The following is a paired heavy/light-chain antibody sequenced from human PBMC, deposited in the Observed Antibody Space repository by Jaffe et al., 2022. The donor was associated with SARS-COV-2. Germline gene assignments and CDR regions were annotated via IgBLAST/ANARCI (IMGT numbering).Heavy chain of an antibody. CDR3: TTALDAGSRSFDN. CDR1: GFTFTYAW. Sequence: EERLVESGGGLVQPGGSLRLSCAASGFTFTYAWLSWVRQAPGKGLEWIGRIRSKNNGGTTDYGAPLKGRFIISRDDSKDTLYLQMNSLKAEDTAVYYCTTALDAGSRSFDNWGQGTLVTVPS. D-gene: IGHD3-3*01. J-gene: IGHJ4*02. CDR2: IRSKNNGGTT. V-gene: IGHV3-15*01.
Light chain of an antibody. J-gene: IGLJ3*02. CDR3: LLSYSGIRV. CDR1: SGAVTSGHY. CDR2: DTT. V-gene: IGLV7-46*01. Sequence: QAVVTQEPSLTVSPGGTVTLTCGSSSGAVTSGHYPYWFQQKPGQAPRTLIYDTTNKHSWTPARFSGSLLGGKAALTLSGAQPEDEADYYCLLSYSGIRVFGGGTRLTVL.